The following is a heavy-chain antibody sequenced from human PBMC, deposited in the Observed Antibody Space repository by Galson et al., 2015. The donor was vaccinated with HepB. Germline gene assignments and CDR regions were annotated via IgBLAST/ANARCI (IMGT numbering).Heavy chain of an antibody. CDR3: ARGRLLWFGEGNRRENDY. CDR1: GGSISSSSYY. CDR2: IYYSGST. V-gene: IGHV4-39*01. J-gene: IGHJ4*02. Sequence: ETLSLTCTVSGGSISSSSYYWGWIRQPPGKGLEWIGSIYYSGSTYYNPSLKSRVTISVDTSKNQFSLKLSSVTAADTAVYYCARGRLLWFGEGNRRENDYWGQGTLVTVSS. D-gene: IGHD3-10*01.